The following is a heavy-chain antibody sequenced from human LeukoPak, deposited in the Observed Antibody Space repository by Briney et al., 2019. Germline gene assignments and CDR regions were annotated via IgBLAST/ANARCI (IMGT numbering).Heavy chain of an antibody. D-gene: IGHD2-2*01. J-gene: IGHJ4*02. CDR1: GYIFTTYL. Sequence: GEPLKFSCRAAGYIFTTYLIGWLHHIPGRGLEWMGIIYPGDSDTTDTPSFQCQVTMSAAKYINTASLKWSSLKASDTAMYYCARRQGCSSTSCPSDYWGQGNLVTVSP. CDR3: ARRQGCSSTSCPSDY. CDR2: IYPGDSDT. V-gene: IGHV5-51*07.